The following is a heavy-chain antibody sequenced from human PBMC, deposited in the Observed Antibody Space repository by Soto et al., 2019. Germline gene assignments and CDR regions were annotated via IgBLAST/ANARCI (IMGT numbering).Heavy chain of an antibody. J-gene: IGHJ4*02. CDR1: GFTFSSYA. CDR2: ISGSGGST. D-gene: IGHD3-16*02. CDR3: AKDREGITFGGVIVDFHFDY. V-gene: IGHV3-23*01. Sequence: GGSLRLSCAASGFTFSSYAMSWVRQAPGKGLEWVSAISGSGGSTYYADSVKGRFTISRDNSKNTLYLKMNSLRAEDTAVYYCAKDREGITFGGVIVDFHFDYWGQGTLVTVSS.